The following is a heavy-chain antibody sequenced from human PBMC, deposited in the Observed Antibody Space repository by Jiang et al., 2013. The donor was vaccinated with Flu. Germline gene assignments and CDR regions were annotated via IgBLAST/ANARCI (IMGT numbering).Heavy chain of an antibody. CDR2: MNPNSGNT. CDR1: GYTFTSYD. V-gene: IGHV1-8*01. D-gene: IGHD3-10*01. J-gene: IGHJ4*02. CDR3: ARVVRYYGSGSYRY. Sequence: GAEVKKPGASVKVSCKASGYTFTSYDINWVRQATGQGLEWMGWMNPNSGNTGYAQKFQGRVTMTRNTSISTAYMELSSLRSEDTAVYYCARVVRYYGSGSYRYWGQGTLVTVSS.